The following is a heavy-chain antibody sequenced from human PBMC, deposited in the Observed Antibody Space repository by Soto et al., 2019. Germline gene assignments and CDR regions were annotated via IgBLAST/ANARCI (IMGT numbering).Heavy chain of an antibody. CDR3: ARHLTVTTKDMYYYYGMDV. D-gene: IGHD4-17*01. CDR2: IDPSDSYT. Sequence: PGESLKISCKGSGYSFTSYWISWVRQMPGKGLEWMGRIDPSDSYTNYSPSFQGHVTISADKSISTAYLQWSSLKASDTAMYYCARHLTVTTKDMYYYYGMDVWGQGTTVTVSS. V-gene: IGHV5-10-1*01. J-gene: IGHJ6*02. CDR1: GYSFTSYW.